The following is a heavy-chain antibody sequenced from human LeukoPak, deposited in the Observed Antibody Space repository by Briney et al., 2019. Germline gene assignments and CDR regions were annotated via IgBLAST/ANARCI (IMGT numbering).Heavy chain of an antibody. Sequence: SETLSHICAVYGGSFSGYYWSWIRQPPGKGLEWIGEINHSGSTNYNPSLKSRVTISVDTSKNQFSLKLSSVTAADTAVYYCARHYDSSGYPYRHWGKGTLVTVSS. V-gene: IGHV4-34*01. CDR2: INHSGST. J-gene: IGHJ1*01. CDR3: ARHYDSSGYPYRH. CDR1: GGSFSGYY. D-gene: IGHD3-22*01.